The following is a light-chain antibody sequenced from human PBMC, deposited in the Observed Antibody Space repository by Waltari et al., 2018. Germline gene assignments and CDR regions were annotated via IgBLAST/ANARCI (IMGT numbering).Light chain of an antibody. Sequence: HTVVTQEPSFSVSPGGTVTLTCGLNSGAVSTSYLPSWYQQTPGQAPRTLIYTTDTRSSGVPDRFSGSILGNKAALTITGAQADDECDYYCVLYMGSGIRVFGGGTKLTVL. CDR3: VLYMGSGIRV. J-gene: IGLJ3*02. CDR1: SGAVSTSYL. CDR2: TTD. V-gene: IGLV8-61*01.